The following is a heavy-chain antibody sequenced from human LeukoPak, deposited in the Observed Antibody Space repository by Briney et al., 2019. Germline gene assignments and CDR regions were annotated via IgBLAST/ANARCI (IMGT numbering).Heavy chain of an antibody. CDR3: ARDSRSSGWYFVY. D-gene: IGHD6-19*01. CDR1: GFTFSSYG. V-gene: IGHV3-30*02. J-gene: IGHJ4*02. CDR2: IRYDGSNK. Sequence: GGSLRLSCAASGFTFSSYGMHWVRQAPGKGLEWVAFIRYDGSNKYYADSVKGRFTISRDNSKNTLYLQMNSLRAEDTAVYYCARDSRSSGWYFVYWGQGTLVTVSP.